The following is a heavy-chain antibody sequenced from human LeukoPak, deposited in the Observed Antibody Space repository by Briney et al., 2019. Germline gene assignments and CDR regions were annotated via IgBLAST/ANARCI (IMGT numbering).Heavy chain of an antibody. CDR1: GYTFTGYY. D-gene: IGHD1/OR15-1a*01. Sequence: GASVQVSCQASGYTFTGYYIHWVRQAPGQGLAWMGWINPNTGTTKIPQRLQGRLTMNRDTSISSAYMDLNRLTSDDTAVYYCARGTRPVLGTNSFDPWGQGTLVTVCS. CDR3: ARGTRPVLGTNSFDP. J-gene: IGHJ5*02. CDR2: INPNTGTT. V-gene: IGHV1-2*02.